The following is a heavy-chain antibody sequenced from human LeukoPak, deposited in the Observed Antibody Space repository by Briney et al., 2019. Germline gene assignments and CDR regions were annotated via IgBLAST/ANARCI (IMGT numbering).Heavy chain of an antibody. Sequence: GGSLRLSCAASGFTFSSYEMNWVRQAPGKGLEWVSLIYSGGSTYYADSVKGRFTISRDNSKNTLYLQMNSLRAEDTAVYYCAKDQRPGYMDVWGKGTTVTISS. CDR1: GFTFSSYE. V-gene: IGHV3-66*02. CDR3: AKDQRPGYMDV. CDR2: IYSGGST. D-gene: IGHD6-25*01. J-gene: IGHJ6*03.